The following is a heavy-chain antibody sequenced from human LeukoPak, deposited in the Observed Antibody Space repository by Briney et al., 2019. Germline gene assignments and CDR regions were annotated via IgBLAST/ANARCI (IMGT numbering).Heavy chain of an antibody. CDR1: GGSISSNTYH. D-gene: IGHD6-19*01. CDR2: MYYTGAT. V-gene: IGHV4-61*01. J-gene: IGHJ4*02. Sequence: SETLSLTCTVSGGSISSNTYHWSWIRQPPGKGLDWIGYMYYTGATSHNPSLKSRVTISLDTSKNQFSLKLHSVTAADTAVYYCARFRGSGWYYFDSWGQGTLVTVSS. CDR3: ARFRGSGWYYFDS.